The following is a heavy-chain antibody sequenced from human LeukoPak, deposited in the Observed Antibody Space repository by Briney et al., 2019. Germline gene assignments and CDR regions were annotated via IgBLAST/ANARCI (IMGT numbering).Heavy chain of an antibody. CDR3: MGAGRITMVRGVMNGMDA. D-gene: IGHD3-10*01. CDR2: ISSSGSTI. Sequence: PGGSLRVSCAASGFTFSSDEMNWVRQAPGKGLEWVSDISSSGSTIYYADSVKGRFTISRDNAKNSLYLQMNSLRAEDTAVYYCMGAGRITMVRGVMNGMDAWGKGTTVTVPS. CDR1: GFTFSSDE. V-gene: IGHV3-48*03. J-gene: IGHJ6*04.